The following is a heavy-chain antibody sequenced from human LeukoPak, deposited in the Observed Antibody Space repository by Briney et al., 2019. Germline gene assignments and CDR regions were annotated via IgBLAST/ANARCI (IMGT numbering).Heavy chain of an antibody. CDR2: MNPNSGNT. CDR1: GYTFTSYD. V-gene: IGHV1-8*01. D-gene: IGHD6-13*01. J-gene: IGHJ4*02. Sequence: ASVKVSCKASGYTFTSYDINWVRQATGQGLEWMGWMNPNSGNTGYAQKFQGRVTMTRNTSISTAYMELSRLRFDDTAMYYCVREDISSRYGWSRSFDYWGQGTLVTVSS. CDR3: VREDISSRYGWSRSFDY.